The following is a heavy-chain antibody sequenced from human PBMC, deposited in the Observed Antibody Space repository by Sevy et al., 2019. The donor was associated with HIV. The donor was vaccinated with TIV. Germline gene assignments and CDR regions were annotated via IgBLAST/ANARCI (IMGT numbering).Heavy chain of an antibody. V-gene: IGHV3-53*01. CDR2: IYSGGST. Sequence: GGSLRLSCAASGFTVSSSYMTWVRQPPGKGLEWVSVIYSGGSTYYADSVKGRFTIARDNSKNTLYLQMNNRMANDTAVYYCGRGRGVFGAVAINWFDPWGQGALVTVSS. J-gene: IGHJ5*02. CDR3: GRGRGVFGAVAINWFDP. CDR1: GFTVSSSY. D-gene: IGHD3-3*01.